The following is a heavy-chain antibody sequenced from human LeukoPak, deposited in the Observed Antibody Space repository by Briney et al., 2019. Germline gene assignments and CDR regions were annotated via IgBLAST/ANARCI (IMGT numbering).Heavy chain of an antibody. D-gene: IGHD1-14*01. CDR2: IIPIFGSA. Sequence: ASVKVSCKASGYTFTSYDINWVRQATGQGLEWMGGIIPIFGSANYAQKFQGRVTITTDESTSTAYMELSSLRSEDTAVYYCARVFRRWFDSWGQGTLVTVSS. CDR3: ARVFRRWFDS. V-gene: IGHV1-69*05. J-gene: IGHJ5*01. CDR1: GYTFTSYD.